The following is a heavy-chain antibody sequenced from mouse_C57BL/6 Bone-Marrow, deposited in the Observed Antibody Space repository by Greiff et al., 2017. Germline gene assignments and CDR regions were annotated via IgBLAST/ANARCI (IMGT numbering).Heavy chain of an antibody. Sequence: VQLQQSGAELVKPGASVKLSCKASGYTFTNYRMHWVKPRPGQGLEWIGVIHPNSGSTNYNEKFKSKATLTVDKTSSTAYMQLSSLTSEDFAVYYCASGWLLQFAYWGQGTLVTVSA. D-gene: IGHD2-3*01. V-gene: IGHV1-64*01. CDR2: IHPNSGST. CDR3: ASGWLLQFAY. CDR1: GYTFTNYR. J-gene: IGHJ3*01.